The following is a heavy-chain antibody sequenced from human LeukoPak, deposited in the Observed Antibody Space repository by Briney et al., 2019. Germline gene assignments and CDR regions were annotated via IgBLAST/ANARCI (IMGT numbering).Heavy chain of an antibody. CDR1: GYTFTSYG. J-gene: IGHJ4*02. D-gene: IGHD3-22*01. Sequence: RASVKVSCTASGYTFTSYGISWVRQAPGQGLEWMGWINGYNGNTNYAQKFQGRVTMTTDTSTSTAYMELRSLRSDDTAVYYCAREGGTSDSSGYYGLFDYWGQGTLVTVSS. CDR3: AREGGTSDSSGYYGLFDY. CDR2: INGYNGNT. V-gene: IGHV1-18*01.